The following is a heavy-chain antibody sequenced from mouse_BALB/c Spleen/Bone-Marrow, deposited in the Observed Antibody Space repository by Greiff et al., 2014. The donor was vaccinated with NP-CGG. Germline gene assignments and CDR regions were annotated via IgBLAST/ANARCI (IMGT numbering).Heavy chain of an antibody. CDR1: GFNIKDTY. V-gene: IGHV14-3*02. J-gene: IGHJ3*01. D-gene: IGHD2-3*01. Sequence: DVKLVESGAELVKPGASVKLSCTTSGFNIKDTYIHWVKQRPEQGLEWIGRIDPANGNTKYDPEFQGKATITADTSSNTAYLHLSSLTSEYTAVYSCAHDAPFAYWGQGTLVTVSA. CDR2: IDPANGNT. CDR3: AHDAPFAY.